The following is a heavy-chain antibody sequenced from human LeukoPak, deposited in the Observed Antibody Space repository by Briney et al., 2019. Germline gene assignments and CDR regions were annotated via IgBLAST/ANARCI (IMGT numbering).Heavy chain of an antibody. Sequence: SETLSLTCAVSGGSISSSNWWSWVRQPPGKGLEWIGEIYHSGSTNYNPSLKSRVTISVDTSKNQFSLKLSSVTAADTAVYYCAREPYGDLTRGLDYWGQGTLVTVSS. CDR3: AREPYGDLTRGLDY. V-gene: IGHV4-4*02. CDR1: GGSISSSNW. D-gene: IGHD4-17*01. CDR2: IYHSGST. J-gene: IGHJ4*02.